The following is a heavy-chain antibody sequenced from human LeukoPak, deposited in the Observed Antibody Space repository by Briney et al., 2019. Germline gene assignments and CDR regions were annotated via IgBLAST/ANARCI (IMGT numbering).Heavy chain of an antibody. CDR3: SRGEDYGDYWYFDL. D-gene: IGHD4-17*01. J-gene: IGHJ2*01. CDR1: GESLSGYY. V-gene: IGHV4-34*01. CDR2: INHSGST. Sequence: SETLSLTCAVYGESLSGYYWSWIRQPPGKGREWIGEINHSGSTNYNPSLKSRVTISVDTSKNQFSLKLTSVTAADTAVYYCSRGEDYGDYWYFDLWGRGTLVTVSS.